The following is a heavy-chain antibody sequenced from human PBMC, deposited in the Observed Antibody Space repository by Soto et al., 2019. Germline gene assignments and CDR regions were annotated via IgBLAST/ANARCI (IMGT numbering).Heavy chain of an antibody. V-gene: IGHV5-10-1*01. CDR3: ARHSTYSSGWYD. D-gene: IGHD6-19*01. CDR1: GYSFTNYW. CDR2: IDPSDSYT. J-gene: IGHJ4*02. Sequence: PGESLKISCKGSGYSFTNYWISWVRQMPGKGLEWMGRIDPSDSYTNYSPSLPGHVTISTDKSISTAYVQWSSLKASDTAIYYCARHSTYSSGWYDWGQGTLVTVSS.